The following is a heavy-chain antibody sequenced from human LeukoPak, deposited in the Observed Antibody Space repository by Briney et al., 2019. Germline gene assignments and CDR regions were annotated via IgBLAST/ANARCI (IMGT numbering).Heavy chain of an antibody. CDR3: ARHRDGYDSKIDY. J-gene: IGHJ4*02. V-gene: IGHV4-39*01. Sequence: PSETLSLTCTVSGGSISRTSYYWGWIRQPPGKGLEWIGSISYSGSTYYNPSLKSRVTIFVDTSKNQFSLKLSSVTAADTAVYFRARHRDGYDSKIDYWGQGTLVTVSS. CDR1: GGSISRTSYY. CDR2: ISYSGST. D-gene: IGHD5-24*01.